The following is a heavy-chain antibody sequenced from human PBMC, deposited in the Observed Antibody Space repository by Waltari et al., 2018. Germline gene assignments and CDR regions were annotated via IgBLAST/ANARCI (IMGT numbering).Heavy chain of an antibody. D-gene: IGHD3-3*01. Sequence: QVQLVQSGAEVKKPGSSVKVSCKASGGTFSSYAISWVRQAPGQGLEWMGGIIPILGIANYAQKFQGRVTITADKSTSTAYMELSSLRSEDTAVYYCARVGPGDYDFWSGYKYNWFDPWGQGTLVTVSS. CDR2: IIPILGIA. V-gene: IGHV1-69*10. CDR1: GGTFSSYA. CDR3: ARVGPGDYDFWSGYKYNWFDP. J-gene: IGHJ5*02.